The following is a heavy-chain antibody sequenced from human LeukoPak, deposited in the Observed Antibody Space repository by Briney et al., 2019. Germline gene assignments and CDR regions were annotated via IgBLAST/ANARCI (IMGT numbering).Heavy chain of an antibody. Sequence: PSETLSLTCAVYGGSFSGYYWSWIRQPPGKGLEWIGEINHSGSTNYSPSLKSRVTISVDTSKNQFSLKLSSVTAADTAVYYCARGVRRSNSFRGNWFDPWGQGTLVTVSS. CDR3: ARGVRRSNSFRGNWFDP. CDR1: GGSFSGYY. V-gene: IGHV4-34*01. J-gene: IGHJ5*02. D-gene: IGHD6-6*01. CDR2: INHSGST.